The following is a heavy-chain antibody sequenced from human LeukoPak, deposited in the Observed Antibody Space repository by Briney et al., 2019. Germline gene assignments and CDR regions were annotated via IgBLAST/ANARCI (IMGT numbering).Heavy chain of an antibody. J-gene: IGHJ4*02. Sequence: ASVKVSCKASGYTFTGYYMHWVRQAPGQGLEWMGWINPNSGGTNYAQKFQGRVTMTRDTSISTAYMELSRLRSDDTAVYYCARVSVYYYDSSGFRSFDYWGQGTLVTVSS. CDR1: GYTFTGYY. CDR2: INPNSGGT. D-gene: IGHD3-22*01. V-gene: IGHV1-2*02. CDR3: ARVSVYYYDSSGFRSFDY.